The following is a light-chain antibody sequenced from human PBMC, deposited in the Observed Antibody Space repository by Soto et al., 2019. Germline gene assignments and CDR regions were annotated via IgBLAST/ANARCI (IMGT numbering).Light chain of an antibody. Sequence: EIVMTQSPATLAVSPGERATLSCRASQSVSSNLAWYQQKPGQAPRLLIYGASTRATGIPARFSGSGSGTEFNLTISSLQSEDFAVYYCQKYKKCHRTFGQGTKVDSK. V-gene: IGKV3-15*01. CDR2: GAS. CDR1: QSVSSN. CDR3: QKYKKCHRT. J-gene: IGKJ1*01.